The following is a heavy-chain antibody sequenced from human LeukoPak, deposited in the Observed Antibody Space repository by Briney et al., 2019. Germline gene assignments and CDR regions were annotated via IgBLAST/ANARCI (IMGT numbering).Heavy chain of an antibody. V-gene: IGHV3-23*01. CDR3: AKLESPYNYYGMDV. CDR2: ISGSGGST. CDR1: GFTFSSNA. D-gene: IGHD3-3*01. Sequence: GGSLRLSCAAAGFTFSSNAMSWVRQPPGKGLEWVSGISGSGGSTYYADSVKGRFTISRDKSKNTLYLQMNSLRVEDTAVYYCAKLESPYNYYGMDVWGQGPTVTVS. J-gene: IGHJ6*02.